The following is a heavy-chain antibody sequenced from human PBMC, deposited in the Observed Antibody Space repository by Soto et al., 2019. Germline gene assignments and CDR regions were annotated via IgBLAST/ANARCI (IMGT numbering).Heavy chain of an antibody. CDR1: GFSLSTSGVG. Sequence: QITLKESGPTLVKPTQTLTLTCTFSGFSLSTSGVGVGWIRQPPGKALEWLALIYWDDDKRYSPSLKSRLTITKYTSKXXVXLXXTNMDPVDTATYYCALLTYYYDSSGYYSSAEYFQHWGQGTLVTVSS. CDR2: IYWDDDK. J-gene: IGHJ1*01. CDR3: ALLTYYYDSSGYYSSAEYFQH. D-gene: IGHD3-22*01. V-gene: IGHV2-5*02.